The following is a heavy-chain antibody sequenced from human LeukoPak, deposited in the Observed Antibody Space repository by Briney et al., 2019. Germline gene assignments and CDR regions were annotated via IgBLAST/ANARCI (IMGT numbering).Heavy chain of an antibody. D-gene: IGHD3-10*01. CDR2: ISYDGSNT. CDR3: AKPYYYGSRSYMDY. J-gene: IGHJ4*02. CDR1: GFTFSSYG. Sequence: GRSLRLSCAASGFTFSSYGMNWVRQAPGKGLEWVAVISYDGSNTYYADSVKGRFTISRDNSKNMLYLQMNSLRAEDTAVYYCAKPYYYGSRSYMDYWGQGTLVTVSS. V-gene: IGHV3-30*18.